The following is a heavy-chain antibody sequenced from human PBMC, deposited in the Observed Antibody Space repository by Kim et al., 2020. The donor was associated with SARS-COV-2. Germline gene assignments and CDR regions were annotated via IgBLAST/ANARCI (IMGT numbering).Heavy chain of an antibody. CDR3: ARELLRTFDP. CDR2: IYYSGST. D-gene: IGHD3-10*01. J-gene: IGHJ5*02. CDR1: GGSISCDY. V-gene: IGHV4-59*01. Sequence: LETLSLICSVSGGSISCDYWSWILHLPVKVLEWIGYIYYSGSTNYNPSLKSRVTISVDTSKNQFSLKLSSVTAADTAVYFCARELLRTFDPWGQGTLVTVSS.